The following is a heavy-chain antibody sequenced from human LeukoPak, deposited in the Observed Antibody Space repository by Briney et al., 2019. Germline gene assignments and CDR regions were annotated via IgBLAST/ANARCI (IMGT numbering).Heavy chain of an antibody. CDR2: ISSSSSYI. Sequence: GGSLRLSCAASGFTFSSYSMNWVRQAPGKGLEWVSSISSSSSYIYYADSVKGRFTISRDNVKNSLYLQMNSLRAEDTAVYYCARDGAYYYHSSGYPLDYWGQGTLVTVSS. CDR1: GFTFSSYS. J-gene: IGHJ4*02. V-gene: IGHV3-21*01. D-gene: IGHD3-22*01. CDR3: ARDGAYYYHSSGYPLDY.